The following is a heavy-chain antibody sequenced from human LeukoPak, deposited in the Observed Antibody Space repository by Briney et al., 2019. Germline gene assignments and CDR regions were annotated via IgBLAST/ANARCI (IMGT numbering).Heavy chain of an antibody. CDR1: CG. Sequence: CGMNLVRQAPGKGLEWVSYISGCSGTIYYADSVKGRFTISRDNAKNSLYLQMNSLRAEDTAVYYCARRSEFGVLYYMDIWGKGTTVTVSS. CDR3: ARRSEFGVLYYMDI. V-gene: IGHV3-48*01. CDR2: ISGCSGTI. D-gene: IGHD3-16*01. J-gene: IGHJ6*03.